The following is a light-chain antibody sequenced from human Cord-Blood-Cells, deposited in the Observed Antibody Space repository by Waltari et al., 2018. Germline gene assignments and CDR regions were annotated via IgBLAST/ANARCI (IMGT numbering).Light chain of an antibody. CDR1: SSNTGSNY. CDR3: AAWDDSLSGRV. V-gene: IGLV1-47*01. CDR2: RNN. J-gene: IGLJ3*02. Sequence: QSVLPHPPSASGPPGQRAPISSSGSSSNTGSNYVYWYQQLPGTAPKRLIYRNNQRPSGVPDRFSGSKSGTSASLAISGLRSEDEADYYCAAWDDSLSGRVFGGGTKLTVL.